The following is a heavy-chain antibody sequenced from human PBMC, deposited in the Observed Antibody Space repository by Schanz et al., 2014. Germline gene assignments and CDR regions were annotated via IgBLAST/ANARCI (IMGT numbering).Heavy chain of an antibody. CDR1: GFTFSSYG. CDR3: ARAHGNNWYGKGLDY. D-gene: IGHD1-1*01. J-gene: IGHJ4*02. V-gene: IGHV3-33*01. Sequence: VQLVESGGGLVQPGRSLRLSCAASGFTFSSYGMHWVRQAPGKGLEWVAAMSYDGSIKYYADSVKGRFTISRDNSKNTLYLQRNSLRADDTAVYFCARAHGNNWYGKGLDYWGQGTQVTVSS. CDR2: MSYDGSIK.